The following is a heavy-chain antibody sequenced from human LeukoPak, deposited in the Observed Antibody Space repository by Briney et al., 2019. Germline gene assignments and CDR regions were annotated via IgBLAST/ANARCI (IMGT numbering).Heavy chain of an antibody. CDR2: IYYSGST. CDR1: GGSISSYY. V-gene: IGHV4-59*01. J-gene: IGHJ4*02. Sequence: TASETLSLTCTVSGGSISSYYWSWIRQPPGKGLEWIGYIYYSGSTNYNPSLKSRVTISVDTSKNQFSLKLSSVTAADTAVYYCARELTYYHDSSGYFDYWGQGTLVTVSS. D-gene: IGHD3-22*01. CDR3: ARELTYYHDSSGYFDY.